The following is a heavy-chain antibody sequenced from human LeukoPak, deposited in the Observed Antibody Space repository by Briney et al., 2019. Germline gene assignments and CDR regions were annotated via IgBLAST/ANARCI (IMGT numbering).Heavy chain of an antibody. CDR2: INSDGSST. J-gene: IGHJ5*02. D-gene: IGHD6-19*01. CDR1: GFTFSSYW. V-gene: IGHV3-74*01. CDR3: ARDDGWLGWFDP. Sequence: GGSLRLSCAASGFTFSSYWMHWVRQAPGKGLVWVSRINSDGSSTSYADSVKGRFTISRGNAKNTLYLQMNSLRAEDTAAYYCARDDGWLGWFDPWGQGTLVTVSS.